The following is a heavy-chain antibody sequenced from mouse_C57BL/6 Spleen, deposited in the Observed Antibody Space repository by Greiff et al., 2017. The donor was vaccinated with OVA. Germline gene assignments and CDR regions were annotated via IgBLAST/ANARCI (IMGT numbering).Heavy chain of an antibody. CDR1: GFSLTSYG. J-gene: IGHJ3*01. D-gene: IGHD2-4*01. Sequence: VQGVESGPGLVQPSQSLSITCTVSGFSLTSYGVHWVRQSPGKGLEWLGVIWSGGSTDYNAAFISRLSISKDNSMSQVFFKMNSLQADDTAIYYCARKGYDSAWFAYWGQGTLVTVSA. CDR2: IWSGGST. V-gene: IGHV2-2*01. CDR3: ARKGYDSAWFAY.